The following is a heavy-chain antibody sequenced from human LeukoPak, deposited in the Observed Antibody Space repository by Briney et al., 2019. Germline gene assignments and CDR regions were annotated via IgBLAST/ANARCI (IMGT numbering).Heavy chain of an antibody. D-gene: IGHD4-17*01. J-gene: IGHJ4*02. CDR2: IRYDGSNK. CDR3: AKGYGDKGDYFDY. Sequence: GGSLRLSCAASGFTFSSYGMHWVRQAPGKGLEWVAFIRYDGSNKYYADSVKGRFTISRDNSKNTLYLQMNSLRAGDTAVYYCAKGYGDKGDYFDYWGQGTLVTVSS. CDR1: GFTFSSYG. V-gene: IGHV3-30*02.